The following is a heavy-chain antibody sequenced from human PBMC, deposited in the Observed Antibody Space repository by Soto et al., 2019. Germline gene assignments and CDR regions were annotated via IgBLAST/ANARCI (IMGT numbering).Heavy chain of an antibody. Sequence: SETLSLTCAVYGGSLSAYYWSWIRQPPGKGLEWIGEINPSGTTNYNPSLKSRVTISVYTSKNQFSLKLSSVTAADTAVYHCALAPAAHILHWGQGTLVTVSS. CDR2: INPSGTT. V-gene: IGHV4-34*01. CDR3: ALAPAAHILH. CDR1: GGSLSAYY. J-gene: IGHJ1*01. D-gene: IGHD2-2*01.